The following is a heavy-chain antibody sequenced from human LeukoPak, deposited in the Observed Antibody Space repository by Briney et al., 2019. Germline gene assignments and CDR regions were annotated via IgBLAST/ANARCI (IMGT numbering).Heavy chain of an antibody. D-gene: IGHD1-26*01. CDR3: ARTREGSGSYGWFDP. V-gene: IGHV1-18*01. Sequence: ASVKVSCKASGYTFTSYGISWVRQAPGQGLEWMGWISAYNGNTNYAQKLQGRVTMTTDTSTSTAYMELRSLRSDDTAVYYCARTREGSGSYGWFDPWGQGTLVTVSS. CDR2: ISAYNGNT. J-gene: IGHJ5*02. CDR1: GYTFTSYG.